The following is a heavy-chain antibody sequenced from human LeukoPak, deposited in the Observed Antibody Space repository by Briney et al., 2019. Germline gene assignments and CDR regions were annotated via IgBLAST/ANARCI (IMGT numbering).Heavy chain of an antibody. V-gene: IGHV3-21*01. D-gene: IGHD2-15*01. CDR1: GFTFSSYS. Sequence: GGSLRLSCVASGFTFSSYSMNWVRQAPGKGLEWVSSITSSSTYIYYADSVKGRFTISRDNAKNSLYLQMNSLRAEDTAVYYCARDPTVVVPSASFYYYMDVWGKGTTVTVSS. J-gene: IGHJ6*03. CDR2: ITSSSTYI. CDR3: ARDPTVVVPSASFYYYMDV.